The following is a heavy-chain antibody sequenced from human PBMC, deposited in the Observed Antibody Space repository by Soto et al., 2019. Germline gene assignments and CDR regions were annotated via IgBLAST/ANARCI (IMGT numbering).Heavy chain of an antibody. Sequence: QVQLQESGPGLVKPSETLSLTCTVSGGSISSYYWSWIRQPPGKGLEWIGYIYYSGSTNYNPSLKSRVTISVDTSKNQFSLKLSSVTAADTAVYYWARAGAAYDVFDIWGQGTMVTVSS. J-gene: IGHJ3*02. CDR3: ARAGAAYDVFDI. D-gene: IGHD6-13*01. CDR1: GGSISSYY. CDR2: IYYSGST. V-gene: IGHV4-59*01.